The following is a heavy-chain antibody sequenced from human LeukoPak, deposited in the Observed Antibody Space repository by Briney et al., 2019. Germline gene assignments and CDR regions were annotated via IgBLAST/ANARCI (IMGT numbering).Heavy chain of an antibody. CDR1: GYTFTGYY. V-gene: IGHV1-2*06. CDR3: ARDASARYSYGSDY. Sequence: ASVKVSCKASGYTFTGYYMHWVRQAPGQGLEWMGRINPNSGGTNYAQKFQGRVTMTRDTSISTAYMELSGLRSDDTAVYYCARDASARYSYGSDYWGQGTLVTVSS. CDR2: INPNSGGT. D-gene: IGHD5-18*01. J-gene: IGHJ4*02.